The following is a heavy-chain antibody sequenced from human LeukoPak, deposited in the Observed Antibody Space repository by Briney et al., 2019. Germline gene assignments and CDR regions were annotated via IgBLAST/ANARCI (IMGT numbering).Heavy chain of an antibody. CDR2: IYPGDSDT. D-gene: IGHD3-10*01. Sequence: GESLKISCKGSGYSFTSYWIGWVRQMPGKGLEWMRIIYPGDSDTRYSPSFQGQVTISADKSISTAYLQWSSLKASDTAMYYCARRPYYGSGNYYYGMDVWGQGTTVTVSS. CDR1: GYSFTSYW. CDR3: ARRPYYGSGNYYYGMDV. J-gene: IGHJ6*02. V-gene: IGHV5-51*01.